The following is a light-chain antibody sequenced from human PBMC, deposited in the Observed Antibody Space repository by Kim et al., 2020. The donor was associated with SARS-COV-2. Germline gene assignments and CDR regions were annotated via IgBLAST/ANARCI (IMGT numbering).Light chain of an antibody. CDR3: QQYYTTPYT. J-gene: IGKJ2*01. V-gene: IGKV4-1*01. CDR2: WAS. CDR1: QSVLYSSNNKNY. Sequence: RATINCKSSQSVLYSSNNKNYLTWYQQKPGQPPELLIYWASTRESGVPDRFSGSGSGTDFTLTISSLQAEDVAVYYCQQYYTTPYTFGPGTKLEI.